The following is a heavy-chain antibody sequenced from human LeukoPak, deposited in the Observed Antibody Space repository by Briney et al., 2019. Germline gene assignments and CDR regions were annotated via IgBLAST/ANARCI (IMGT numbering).Heavy chain of an antibody. Sequence: SETLSLTCAVYGGSFSGYYWSWIRQPPGKGLEWIGEINHSGSTNYNPSLKSRVTISVDTSKNQFSLKLSSVTAADTAVYYCARSVGGALRTNWFDPWGQGTLVTVSS. J-gene: IGHJ5*02. D-gene: IGHD3-16*01. CDR2: INHSGST. CDR3: ARSVGGALRTNWFDP. CDR1: GGSFSGYY. V-gene: IGHV4-34*01.